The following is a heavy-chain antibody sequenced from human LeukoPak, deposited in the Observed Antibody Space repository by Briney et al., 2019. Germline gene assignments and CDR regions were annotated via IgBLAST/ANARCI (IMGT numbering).Heavy chain of an antibody. CDR1: GGSFSGYY. J-gene: IGHJ5*02. Sequence: AETLCLTCAVYGGSFSGYYLSWIRQPPGKGLEWIGEINHSGSTNYNPSLKSRVTISVDTSKNQFSLKLSSVTAADTAVYYCASTFGVVVPAASRNWFDPWRERTLVTVSS. CDR3: ASTFGVVVPAASRNWFDP. V-gene: IGHV4-34*01. D-gene: IGHD2-2*01. CDR2: INHSGST.